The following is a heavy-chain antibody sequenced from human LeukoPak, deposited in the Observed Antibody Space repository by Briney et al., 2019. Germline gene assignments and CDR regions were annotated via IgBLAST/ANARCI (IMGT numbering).Heavy chain of an antibody. CDR3: ARAAPGRIAAAGMRLADWVDY. CDR1: GGSFSGYY. Sequence: PSETLSLTCAVYGGSFSGYYWSWIRQPPGKGLEWIGEINHSGSTNYNPSLKSRVTISVDTSKNQFSLKLSSVTAADTAVYCCARAAPGRIAAAGMRLADWVDYWGQGTLVTVSS. CDR2: INHSGST. J-gene: IGHJ4*02. V-gene: IGHV4-34*01. D-gene: IGHD6-13*01.